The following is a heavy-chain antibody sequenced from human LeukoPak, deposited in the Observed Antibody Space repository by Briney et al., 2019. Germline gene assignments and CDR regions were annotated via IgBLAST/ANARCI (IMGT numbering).Heavy chain of an antibody. D-gene: IGHD2-15*01. Sequence: GRSLRLSCAASGFTFDDYAMHWVRQAPGKGLEWVSGISWNSGSIGYADSVKGRFTISRDNAKNSLYLQMNSLRAEDTALYYCAKVGCSGGNCPTAQGDAFDIWGQGTMVTVSS. CDR3: AKVGCSGGNCPTAQGDAFDI. J-gene: IGHJ3*02. CDR2: ISWNSGSI. V-gene: IGHV3-9*01. CDR1: GFTFDDYA.